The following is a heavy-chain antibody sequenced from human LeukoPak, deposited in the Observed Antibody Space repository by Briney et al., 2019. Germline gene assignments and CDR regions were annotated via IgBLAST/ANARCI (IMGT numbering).Heavy chain of an antibody. CDR1: GYTLTELS. J-gene: IGHJ4*02. CDR3: ATDIDSSGYYLFDY. D-gene: IGHD3-22*01. Sequence: GASVKVSCKVSGYTLTELSMHWVRQAPGKGLEWMGGFDPEDGETIYAQKFQGRVTMTEDTPTDTAYMELSSLRSEDTAVYYCATDIDSSGYYLFDYWGQGTLATVSS. CDR2: FDPEDGET. V-gene: IGHV1-24*01.